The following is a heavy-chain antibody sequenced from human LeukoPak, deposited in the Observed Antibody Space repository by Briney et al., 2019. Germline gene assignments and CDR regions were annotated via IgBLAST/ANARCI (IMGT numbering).Heavy chain of an antibody. CDR3: AREALLLWFGELSAFDY. D-gene: IGHD3-10*01. V-gene: IGHV4-59*12. CDR1: GGSISSYY. Sequence: SETLSLTCTVSGGSISSYYWSCIRQLPGKGQEWIGSIYYSGSTYYNPSLKSRVTISVDTSKNQFSLKLSSVTAADTAVYYCAREALLLWFGELSAFDYWGQGTLVTVSS. J-gene: IGHJ4*02. CDR2: IYYSGST.